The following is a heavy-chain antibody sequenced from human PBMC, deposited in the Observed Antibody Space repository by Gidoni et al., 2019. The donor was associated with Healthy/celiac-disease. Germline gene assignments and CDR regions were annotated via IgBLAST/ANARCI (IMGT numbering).Heavy chain of an antibody. CDR1: GFTLSSYA. J-gene: IGHJ4*02. V-gene: IGHV3-30-3*01. Sequence: QVQLVASGGGVVQPGRSLRLSCAASGFTLSSYAMHWVRQAPGKGLEWVAVISYDGSNKYYADSVKGRFTISRDNSKNTLYLQMNSLRAEDTAVYYCARDHSTVVTLIFDYWGQGTLVTVSS. CDR2: ISYDGSNK. CDR3: ARDHSTVVTLIFDY. D-gene: IGHD4-17*01.